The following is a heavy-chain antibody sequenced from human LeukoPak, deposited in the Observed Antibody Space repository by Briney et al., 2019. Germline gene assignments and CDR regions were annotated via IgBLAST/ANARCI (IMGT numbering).Heavy chain of an antibody. Sequence: GGSLRLSCAASGFSFSSYSMNWVRQAPGKGLEWVSYTSSSSSSIYYADSVKGRFTISGDNAKNSLCLQMNSLRDEDTAVYYCARSLIADGAFDIWGQGTMVTVSS. CDR1: GFSFSSYS. V-gene: IGHV3-48*02. J-gene: IGHJ3*02. D-gene: IGHD2-21*01. CDR2: TSSSSSSI. CDR3: ARSLIADGAFDI.